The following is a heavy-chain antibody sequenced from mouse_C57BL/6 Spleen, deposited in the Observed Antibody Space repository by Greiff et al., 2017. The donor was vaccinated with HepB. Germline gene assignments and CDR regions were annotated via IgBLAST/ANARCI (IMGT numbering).Heavy chain of an antibody. J-gene: IGHJ3*01. V-gene: IGHV10-1*01. Sequence: EVQGVESGGGLVQPKGSLKLSCAASGFSFNTYAMNWVRQAPGKGLEWVARIRSKSNNYATYYADSVKDRFTISRDDSESMLYLQMNNLKTEDTAMYYCVRQETGTFFAYWGQGTLVTVSA. CDR2: IRSKSNNYAT. CDR1: GFSFNTYA. D-gene: IGHD4-1*01. CDR3: VRQETGTFFAY.